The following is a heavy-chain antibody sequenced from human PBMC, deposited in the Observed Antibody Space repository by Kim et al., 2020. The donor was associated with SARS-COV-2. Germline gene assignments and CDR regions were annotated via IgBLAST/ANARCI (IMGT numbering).Heavy chain of an antibody. Sequence: ASVKVSCKASGYTFTSYYMHWVRQAPGQGLEWMGIINPSGGSTSYAQKFQGRVTMTRDTSTSTVYMELSSLRSEDTAVYYCARAAITMVRGVTRNNWFDPWGQGTLVTVSS. J-gene: IGHJ5*02. CDR3: ARAAITMVRGVTRNNWFDP. CDR1: GYTFTSYY. CDR2: INPSGGST. V-gene: IGHV1-46*01. D-gene: IGHD3-10*01.